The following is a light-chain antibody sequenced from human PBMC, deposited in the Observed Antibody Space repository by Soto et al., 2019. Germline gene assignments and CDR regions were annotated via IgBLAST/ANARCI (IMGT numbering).Light chain of an antibody. V-gene: IGKV3-20*01. CDR2: GAS. CDR1: QSLSSTY. CDR3: QQYGSSPRT. J-gene: IGKJ1*01. Sequence: EIVLTQSPGTLSLSPGERATLSCRASQSLSSTYLAWYQQKPGQAPRLLIYGASSRATGIPDRFSGSGSGTDFTLTISRLEPEDFAVYYCQQYGSSPRTFGQGTTVDIK.